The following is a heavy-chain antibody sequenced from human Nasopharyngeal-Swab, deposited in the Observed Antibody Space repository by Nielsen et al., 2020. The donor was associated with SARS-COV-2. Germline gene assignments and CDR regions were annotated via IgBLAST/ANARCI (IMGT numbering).Heavy chain of an antibody. CDR3: ARAEREDIVVVPAASSGWFDP. Sequence: ASVKVSCKVSGYTFTGYYMHWVRQAPGQGLEWMGWINPNSGGTNYAQKFQGWVTMTRDTSISTAYMELSRLRSDDTAVYYCARAEREDIVVVPAASSGWFDPWGQGTLVTVSS. CDR1: GYTFTGYY. CDR2: INPNSGGT. V-gene: IGHV1-2*04. D-gene: IGHD2-2*01. J-gene: IGHJ5*02.